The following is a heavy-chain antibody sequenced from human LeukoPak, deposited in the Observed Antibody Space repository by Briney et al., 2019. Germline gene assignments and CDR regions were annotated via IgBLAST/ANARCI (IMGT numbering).Heavy chain of an antibody. Sequence: PGGSLRLSCAASGFTFNTYGVHWVRQAPGKGLEWVAVIRYDGTEKYYSDSVKGRFTISRDNSQNTLYLQMNSLRVEDTAVYYCARDRFGPTENWGQGTLVTVSS. V-gene: IGHV3-33*01. D-gene: IGHD3-10*01. CDR2: IRYDGTEK. J-gene: IGHJ4*02. CDR1: GFTFNTYG. CDR3: ARDRFGPTEN.